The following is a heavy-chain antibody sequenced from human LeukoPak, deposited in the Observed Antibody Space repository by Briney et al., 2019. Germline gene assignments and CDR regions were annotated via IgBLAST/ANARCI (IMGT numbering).Heavy chain of an antibody. CDR2: INHSGST. Sequence: PSETLSLTCAVYGGSFSSYYWSWIRQPPGKGLEWIGEINHSGSTNYNPSLKSRVTISVDTSKNQFSLKLSSVTAADTAVYYCARPQRKLRGRELRDPLPYYFDYWGQGTLVTVSS. V-gene: IGHV4-34*01. D-gene: IGHD1-26*01. CDR3: ARPQRKLRGRELRDPLPYYFDY. J-gene: IGHJ4*02. CDR1: GGSFSSYY.